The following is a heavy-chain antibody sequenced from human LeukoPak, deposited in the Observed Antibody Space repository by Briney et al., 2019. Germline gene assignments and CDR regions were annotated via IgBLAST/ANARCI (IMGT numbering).Heavy chain of an antibody. J-gene: IGHJ4*02. V-gene: IGHV4-59*01. Sequence: PSETLSLTCTVSGGSISSYYWSWIRQPPGKGLEWIGYIYYSGSTNYNPSLKSRVTISVDTSKNQFSLKLSSVTAADTAVYYCARRDGYFDYWGPGTLVAVSS. D-gene: IGHD5-24*01. CDR3: ARRDGYFDY. CDR2: IYYSGST. CDR1: GGSISSYY.